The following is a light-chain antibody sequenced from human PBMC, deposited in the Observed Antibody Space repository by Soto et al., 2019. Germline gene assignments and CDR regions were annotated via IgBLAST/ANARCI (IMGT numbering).Light chain of an antibody. CDR2: GAS. J-gene: IGKJ4*01. Sequence: DIQMTQSPSSLSASVGDRVTITCRASQSITSYLNWYQQKPGKAPKLLIYGASSLQSGVPSRFRGTRSGTDFTLTISSRQPEDFATDYCQQSYTTPLTFGGGTKGEIK. CDR3: QQSYTTPLT. V-gene: IGKV1-39*01. CDR1: QSITSY.